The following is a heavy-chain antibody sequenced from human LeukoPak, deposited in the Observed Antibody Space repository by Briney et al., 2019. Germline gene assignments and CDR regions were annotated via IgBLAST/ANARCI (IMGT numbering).Heavy chain of an antibody. CDR3: ATSISGATTTDY. D-gene: IGHD1-1*01. J-gene: IGHJ4*02. CDR1: GFTFSSYS. Sequence: GGSLRLSWAASGFTFSSYSMNWVRQAPGKGLEWVSSISSSSSYIYYADSVKGRFTISRDNAKNSLYLQMNSLRAEDTAVYYCATSISGATTTDYWGQGTLVTVPS. V-gene: IGHV3-21*01. CDR2: ISSSSSYI.